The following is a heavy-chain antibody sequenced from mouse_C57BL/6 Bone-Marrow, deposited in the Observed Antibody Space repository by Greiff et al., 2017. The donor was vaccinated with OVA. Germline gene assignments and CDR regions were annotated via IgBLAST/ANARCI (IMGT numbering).Heavy chain of an antibody. CDR3: TGFDGYRWFAY. D-gene: IGHD2-3*01. CDR2: IYPGNSDT. Sequence: VQPQQSGTVLARPGASVKMSCKTSGYTFTSYWMHWVKQRPGQGLEWIGAIYPGNSDTSYNQKFKGKAKLTAVTSASTAYMELSSLTNEDSAVYYCTGFDGYRWFAYWGQGTLVTVSA. CDR1: GYTFTSYW. J-gene: IGHJ3*01. V-gene: IGHV1-5*01.